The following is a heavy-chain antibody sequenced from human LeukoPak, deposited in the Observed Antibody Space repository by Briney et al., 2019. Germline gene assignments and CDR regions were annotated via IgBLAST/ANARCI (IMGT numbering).Heavy chain of an antibody. D-gene: IGHD5-18*01. Sequence: PGGSLTLTCEDPGLIFTTYGMHWVRQAPGKGLEWVGVISKNGSNTYYGDSVKGRFTTSRDNSNNTLSIQMDSLTTEDTGVYFCVKGRRGCSFVDYFDSWGQGTLVTVSS. V-gene: IGHV3-30*18. CDR1: GLIFTTYG. J-gene: IGHJ4*01. CDR2: ISKNGSNT. CDR3: VKGRRGCSFVDYFDS.